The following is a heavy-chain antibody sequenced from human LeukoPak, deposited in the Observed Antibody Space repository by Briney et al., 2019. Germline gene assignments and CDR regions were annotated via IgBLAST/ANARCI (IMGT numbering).Heavy chain of an antibody. CDR3: ATDYYYGSGSFFT. CDR2: IYSGGGT. J-gene: IGHJ5*02. D-gene: IGHD3-10*01. CDR1: GFTFGDYA. V-gene: IGHV3-66*01. Sequence: GGSLRLSCTASGFTFGDYAMSWVRQAPGKGLEWVSVIYSGGGTFYADSVKGRFTISRDNSKNTLYLQMNSLRAEDTAVYYCATDYYYGSGSFFTWGQGTLVTVSS.